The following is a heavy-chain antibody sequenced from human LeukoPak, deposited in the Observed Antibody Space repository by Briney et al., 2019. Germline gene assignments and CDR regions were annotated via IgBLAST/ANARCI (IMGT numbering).Heavy chain of an antibody. CDR1: GDSLSSGDYF. J-gene: IGHJ5*02. Sequence: SETLSLTCSVSGDSLSSGDYFWTWIRQHPGKGLEWLGYIQHSGTTNYNPSLKSRPTMSVDTSKNQFSLKLDSVTAADTAVYYCARDETPWGPGTLVTVSS. CDR3: ARDETP. V-gene: IGHV4-31*03. CDR2: IQHSGTT.